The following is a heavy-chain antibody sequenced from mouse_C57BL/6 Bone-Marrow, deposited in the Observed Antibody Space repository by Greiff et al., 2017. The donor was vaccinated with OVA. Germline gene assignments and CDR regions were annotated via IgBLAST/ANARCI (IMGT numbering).Heavy chain of an antibody. CDR1: GFSLTSYA. CDR3: ARNYYGSSPYWYFDV. J-gene: IGHJ1*03. V-gene: IGHV2-9-1*01. CDR2: IWTGGGT. D-gene: IGHD1-1*01. Sequence: VHLVESGPGLVAPSQSLSITCTVSGFSLTSYAISWVRQPPGKGLEWLGVIWTGGGTNYTSAIKSRLSISKDNSKSQVFLKMNRLQTDDTARYYCARNYYGSSPYWYFDVWGTGTTVTVSS.